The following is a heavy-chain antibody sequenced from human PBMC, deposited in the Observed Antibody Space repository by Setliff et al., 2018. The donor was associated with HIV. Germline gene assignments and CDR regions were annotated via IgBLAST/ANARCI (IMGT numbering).Heavy chain of an antibody. J-gene: IGHJ6*02. D-gene: IGHD2-15*01. CDR1: EFTFSSYA. V-gene: IGHV3-23*01. Sequence: PGGSLRLSCAASEFTFSSYAMNWVRQAPGKGLEWVSAISGSGDTTFYADSLKGRFTISRDNSKNTLYLQMNSLRAEDTAVYYCAKTLPTLYPPHDYYFAMDVWGQGTTVTVSS. CDR2: ISGSGDTT. CDR3: AKTLPTLYPPHDYYFAMDV.